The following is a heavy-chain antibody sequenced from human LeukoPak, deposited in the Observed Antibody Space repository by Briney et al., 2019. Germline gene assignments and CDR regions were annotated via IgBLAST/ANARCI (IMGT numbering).Heavy chain of an antibody. J-gene: IGHJ5*02. CDR2: IYYSGST. CDR3: ARGSWAPAMTTPPPDFDP. CDR1: GSSISSFY. D-gene: IGHD4-17*01. Sequence: SETLSLTCTVSGSSISSFYWSWIRHPPGQGLEWIVYIYYSGSTKYNPSLKSRVTISADTSKNQLSLRLSSVTAADTAVYYCARGSWAPAMTTPPPDFDPWGQGTLVTVSS. V-gene: IGHV4-59*13.